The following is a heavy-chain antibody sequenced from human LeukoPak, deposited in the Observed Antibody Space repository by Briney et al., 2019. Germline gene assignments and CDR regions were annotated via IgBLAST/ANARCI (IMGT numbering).Heavy chain of an antibody. CDR2: MYYRGTT. J-gene: IGHJ4*02. CDR1: GGSISSSSYH. Sequence: SKTLALTCSVSGGSISSSSYHWGWIRQSPERGLEWIGSMYYRGTTYENPSLKSRLTLSIDTSNNEFSLKLTSVTAADTAVYYCAREYSRSVVAGSRPDLWGQGLLVTVSS. CDR3: AREYSRSVVAGSRPDL. V-gene: IGHV4-39*02. D-gene: IGHD2-21*01.